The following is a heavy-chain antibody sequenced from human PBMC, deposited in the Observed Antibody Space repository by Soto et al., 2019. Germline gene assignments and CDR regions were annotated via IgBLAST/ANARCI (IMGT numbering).Heavy chain of an antibody. J-gene: IGHJ4*02. D-gene: IGHD3-9*01. CDR2: ISGSGGGK. CDR3: PRPPHTYDALTGPGY. CDR1: GSTFGKYA. V-gene: IGHV3-23*01. Sequence: WGSLRLSWASSGSTFGKYAITWGHQAPGKGLGCVPRISGSGGGKSYADSVKRRITITRANPENTWFLHLNRLRVEATALSYCPRPPHTYDALTGPGYWGQGAMVTFSS.